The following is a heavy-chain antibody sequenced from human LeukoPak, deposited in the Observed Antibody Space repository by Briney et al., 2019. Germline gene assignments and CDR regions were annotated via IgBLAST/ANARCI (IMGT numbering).Heavy chain of an antibody. Sequence: SGGSLRLSCAASGFTFSNYNMNWVRQAPGKGLEWVSTITRSNSYIYYADSVRGRFTTSRDNAKNSLYLQMSSLRAEDTAVYYCARDDTTMILNLWGRGTLVTVSS. CDR1: GFTFSNYN. V-gene: IGHV3-21*01. CDR3: ARDDTTMILNL. CDR2: ITRSNSYI. J-gene: IGHJ2*01. D-gene: IGHD3-22*01.